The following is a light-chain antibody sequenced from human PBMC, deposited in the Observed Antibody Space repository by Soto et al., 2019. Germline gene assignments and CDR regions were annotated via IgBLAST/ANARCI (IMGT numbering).Light chain of an antibody. Sequence: LAQPFSVSVAPGQTARITCGGNNIGIKTVHWYQQLPGTAPKLLIYSNNQRPSGVPDRFSGSKSGTSASLAISGLQSEDEADYYCAAWDDSLNGWVFGGGTKLTVL. CDR2: SNN. V-gene: IGLV1-44*01. CDR1: NIGIKT. J-gene: IGLJ3*02. CDR3: AAWDDSLNGWV.